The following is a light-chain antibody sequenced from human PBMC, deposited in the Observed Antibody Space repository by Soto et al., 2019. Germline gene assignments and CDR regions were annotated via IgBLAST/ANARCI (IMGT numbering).Light chain of an antibody. CDR1: NIGSKN. Sequence: SYELTQPLSVSVALGQTASITCGANNIGSKNVHWCQQKPGQAPVLVIYRDRNRPSGIPERFSGSNSGNTATLTISQAQAGDEADYYCQVWSSSTVVFGGGTKVTVL. V-gene: IGLV3-9*01. CDR3: QVWSSSTVV. J-gene: IGLJ2*01. CDR2: RDR.